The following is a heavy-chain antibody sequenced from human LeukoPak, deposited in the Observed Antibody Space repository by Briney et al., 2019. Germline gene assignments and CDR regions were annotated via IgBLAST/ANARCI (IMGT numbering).Heavy chain of an antibody. D-gene: IGHD6-13*01. CDR3: ARRGIAATGVAEYFQH. Sequence: GESLRISCKGSGYSFTTYWISWVRQMPGKGLEWMGRIDPSDSYTKYSPSFQGLVTLSADKSTSTAYLQWSSLKASDTAIYYCARRGIAATGVAEYFQHWGQGTLVTVSS. J-gene: IGHJ1*01. V-gene: IGHV5-10-1*01. CDR1: GYSFTTYW. CDR2: IDPSDSYT.